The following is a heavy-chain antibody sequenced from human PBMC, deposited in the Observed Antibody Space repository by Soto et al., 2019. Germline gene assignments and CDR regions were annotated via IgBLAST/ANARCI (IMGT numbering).Heavy chain of an antibody. V-gene: IGHV3-23*01. J-gene: IGHJ3*02. D-gene: IGHD2-8*01. CDR2: IGGGDET. CDR3: AKDRMEYNSVWDPFDI. Sequence: PGGSLRLSCEASGFTFSFYEMHWLRQAPGKGLEWVSSIGGGDETYYADSVKGRFTISRDDSKGMVFLQLTSLRAEDTAMYYCAKDRMEYNSVWDPFDIWGRGTMVTVSS. CDR1: GFTFSFYE.